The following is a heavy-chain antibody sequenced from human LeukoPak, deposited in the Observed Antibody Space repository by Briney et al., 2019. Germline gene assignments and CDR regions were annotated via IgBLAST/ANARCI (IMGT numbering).Heavy chain of an antibody. Sequence: GGSLRLSCAASGCTFSNYAMMWVRQAPGKRLEWVSSITGSGDGTYYADSVRGRFTISRDNSENTLYLQLNSLRAEDTAVYFCVKGFVHPTYYFDYWGQGTLVTVSS. D-gene: IGHD3-10*01. CDR1: GCTFSNYA. V-gene: IGHV3-23*01. CDR2: ITGSGDGT. J-gene: IGHJ4*02. CDR3: VKGFVHPTYYFDY.